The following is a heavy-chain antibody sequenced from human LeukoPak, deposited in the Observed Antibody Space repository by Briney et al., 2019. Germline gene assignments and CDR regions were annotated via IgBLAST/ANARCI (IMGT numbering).Heavy chain of an antibody. D-gene: IGHD3-22*01. CDR1: GYSFTSYW. CDR2: IYPGDSDT. V-gene: IGHV5-51*01. Sequence: GESLKISCKGSGYSFTSYWIGWVRQMPGKGLEWMGIIYPGDSDTRYSPSFQGQVTISADKSISTAYLQWSSLKASDTAMYYCARFWGLNYYDSSGYYYFDYWGQGTLVTVSS. CDR3: ARFWGLNYYDSSGYYYFDY. J-gene: IGHJ4*02.